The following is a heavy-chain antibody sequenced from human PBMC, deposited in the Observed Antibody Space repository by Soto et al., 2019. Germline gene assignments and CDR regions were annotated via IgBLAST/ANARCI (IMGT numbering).Heavy chain of an antibody. CDR2: IYYSGST. D-gene: IGHD1-1*01. J-gene: IGHJ4*02. V-gene: IGHV4-31*03. Sequence: SETLSLTCTVSGGSISSGGYYWSWIRQHPGKGLEWIGYIYYSGSTYYNPSLKSRVTISVDTSKNQFSLKLSSVTAADTAVYYCARESVGDGYNSHYFDYWGQGTLVTVSS. CDR3: ARESVGDGYNSHYFDY. CDR1: GGSISSGGYY.